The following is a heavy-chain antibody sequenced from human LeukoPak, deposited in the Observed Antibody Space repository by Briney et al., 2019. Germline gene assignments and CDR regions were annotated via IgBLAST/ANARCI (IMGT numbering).Heavy chain of an antibody. D-gene: IGHD3-10*01. Sequence: SETLSPTCAVYGGSFSGYYWSWIRQPPGKGLEWIGEINHSGSTNYNPSLKSRVTISVDTSKNQFSLKLSSVTAADTAVYYCARRYGSGSYYKARWFDPWGQGTLVTVSP. CDR2: INHSGST. CDR3: ARRYGSGSYYKARWFDP. V-gene: IGHV4-34*01. J-gene: IGHJ5*02. CDR1: GGSFSGYY.